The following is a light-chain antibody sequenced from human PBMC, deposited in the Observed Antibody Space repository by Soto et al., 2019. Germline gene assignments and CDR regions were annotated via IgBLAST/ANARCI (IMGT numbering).Light chain of an antibody. CDR1: TSDIDVYSF. CDR3: SSYTSTDSVVL. CDR2: DVN. Sequence: QSVLTQIASVSGSPRQSITISCAGGTSDIDVYSFVSWYQHHPGKAPKLLIYDVNDRPSGVSTRFSGSKSGNTASLTISGLQAEDEATYFCSSYTSTDSVVLFGGGTKVTVL. V-gene: IGLV2-14*03. J-gene: IGLJ2*01.